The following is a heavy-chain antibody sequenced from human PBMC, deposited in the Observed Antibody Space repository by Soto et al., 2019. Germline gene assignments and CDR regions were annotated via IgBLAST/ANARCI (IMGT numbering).Heavy chain of an antibody. CDR3: ARDHCSSTSCYTALDY. CDR2: ISAYNGNT. J-gene: IGHJ4*02. CDR1: GYTFTSYG. D-gene: IGHD2-2*02. Sequence: ASVKVSCKASGYTFTSYGISWVRQAPGQGLEWMGWISAYNGNTNYAQKLQGRVTMTTDTSTSTAYMELRSLRSDDTAVYYCARDHCSSTSCYTALDYCGQGTLLTVSS. V-gene: IGHV1-18*04.